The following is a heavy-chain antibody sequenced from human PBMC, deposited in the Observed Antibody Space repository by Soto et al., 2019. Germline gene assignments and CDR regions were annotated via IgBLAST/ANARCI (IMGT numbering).Heavy chain of an antibody. J-gene: IGHJ6*02. CDR2: IYQSRTT. CDR3: ARDLGPGQLKTTYGFWKGGMDV. CDR1: AGSINRHY. V-gene: IGHV4-59*11. Sequence: PSQSRSLTWTVAAGSINRHYWRWIRPPPGKGLGWIGYIYQSRTTKYNSSLKSRVTMSVDRAKNQFSLKLSSVTAADTGVYYCARDLGPGQLKTTYGFWKGGMDVWGQGTTVTVSS. D-gene: IGHD3-3*01.